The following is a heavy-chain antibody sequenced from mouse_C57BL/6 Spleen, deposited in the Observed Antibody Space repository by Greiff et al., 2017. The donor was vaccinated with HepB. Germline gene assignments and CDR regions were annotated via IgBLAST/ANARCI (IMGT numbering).Heavy chain of an antibody. CDR2: ISSGGSYT. CDR1: GFTFSSYG. D-gene: IGHD3-3*01. CDR3: ARHGGRDYAMDY. V-gene: IGHV5-6*01. J-gene: IGHJ4*01. Sequence: EVKLMESGGDLVKPGGSLKLSCAASGFTFSSYGLSWVRQTPDKRLEWVATISSGGSYTYYPDSVKGRFTISRDNAKNTLYLQMSSLKSEDTAMYYCARHGGRDYAMDYWGQGTSVTVSS.